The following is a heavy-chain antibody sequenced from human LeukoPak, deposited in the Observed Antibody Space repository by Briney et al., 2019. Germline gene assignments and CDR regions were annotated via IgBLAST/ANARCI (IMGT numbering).Heavy chain of an antibody. CDR2: INVYDGNT. V-gene: IGHV1-18*01. J-gene: IGHJ6*02. CDR1: GYTFTSYG. D-gene: IGHD2-15*01. Sequence: ASVKVSCKASGYTFTSYGVSWVRQAPGQGLEWMGWINVYDGNTKYGQNLQGRVTMTTDTSTSTAYMELRSLGSDDTAVYYCARDSGYCSGDSCNYYYGMDVWGPGTTVTVSS. CDR3: ARDSGYCSGDSCNYYYGMDV.